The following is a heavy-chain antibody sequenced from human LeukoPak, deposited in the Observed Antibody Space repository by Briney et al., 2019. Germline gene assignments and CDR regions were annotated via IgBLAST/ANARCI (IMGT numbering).Heavy chain of an antibody. CDR1: GFSFSSYS. V-gene: IGHV3-74*03. CDR3: ARSSRELGGYAPWEVMPPFDY. D-gene: IGHD1-7*01. Sequence: GGSLRLSCAASGFSFSSYSMNWVRQAPGKGLVWVSRINSDGSSTTYADSVKGRFTISRDNAKNTLYLQMNSLRAEDTAVYYCARSSRELGGYAPWEVMPPFDYWGQGTLVTVSS. J-gene: IGHJ4*02. CDR2: INSDGSST.